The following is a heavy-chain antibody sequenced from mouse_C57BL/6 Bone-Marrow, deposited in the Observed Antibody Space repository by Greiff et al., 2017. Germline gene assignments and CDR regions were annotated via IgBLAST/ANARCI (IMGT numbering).Heavy chain of an antibody. CDR2: IDPETGGT. Sequence: VQGVESGAELVRPGASVTLSCKASGYTFTDYEMHWVKQTPVHGLEWIGAIDPETGGTAYTQKFKGKAILTADKSSSTAYMELRSLASEDSAVYYCTCLDYWGQGTTLTVSS. V-gene: IGHV1-15*01. CDR3: TCLDY. CDR1: GYTFTDYE. J-gene: IGHJ2*01.